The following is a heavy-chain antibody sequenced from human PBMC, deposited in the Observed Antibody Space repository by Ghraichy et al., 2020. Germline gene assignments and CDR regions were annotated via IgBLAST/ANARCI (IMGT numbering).Heavy chain of an antibody. CDR2: INPNSGGT. J-gene: IGHJ5*02. V-gene: IGHV1-2*02. D-gene: IGHD3-3*01. CDR1: GYTFTGYY. CDR3: ARDWPTDFWSGYFGAQPGGFDP. Sequence: ASVKVSCKASGYTFTGYYMHWVRQAPGQGLEWMGWINPNSGGTNYAQKFQGRVTMTRDTSISTAYMELSRLRSDDTAVYYCARDWPTDFWSGYFGAQPGGFDPWGQGTLVTVSS.